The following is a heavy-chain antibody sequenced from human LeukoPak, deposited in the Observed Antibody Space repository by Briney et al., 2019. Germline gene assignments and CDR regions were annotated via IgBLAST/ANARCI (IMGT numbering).Heavy chain of an antibody. CDR3: VRSPSTVTPRWFDY. CDR1: GFTFNNYA. V-gene: IGHV3-23*01. J-gene: IGHJ4*02. Sequence: GGSLRLSCAASGFTFNNYAMSWVRQAPGKGLEWVSAMSGSGGSTYYADSVKGRFTISRDNSKNTLYLQMNSLRVEDTAVYYCVRSPSTVTPRWFDYWGQGTLVTVSS. D-gene: IGHD4-17*01. CDR2: MSGSGGST.